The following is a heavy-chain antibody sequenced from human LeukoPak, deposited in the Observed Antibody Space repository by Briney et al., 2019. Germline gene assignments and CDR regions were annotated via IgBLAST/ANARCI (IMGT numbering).Heavy chain of an antibody. CDR1: GFTFSSYV. J-gene: IGHJ4*02. D-gene: IGHD3-10*01. CDR3: AKGVRGVIAYYFDY. CDR2: ISSDGSDK. Sequence: VRSLRLSCAASGFTFSSYVMHWVRQAPGKGLEWVAVISSDGSDKYYADSGKGRFTISRDNSKNQLYLQMNSLRAEDTAVYYCAKGVRGVIAYYFDYWGQGTLVTVSS. V-gene: IGHV3-30*18.